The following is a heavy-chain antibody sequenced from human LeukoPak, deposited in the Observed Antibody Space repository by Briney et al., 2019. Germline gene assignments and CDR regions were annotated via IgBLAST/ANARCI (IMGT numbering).Heavy chain of an antibody. CDR3: ATYSSSWSDFDY. J-gene: IGHJ4*02. CDR1: GFRFSSYD. V-gene: IGHV3-21*01. Sequence: GGSLRLSCVGSGFRFSSYDMNWVRQAPGKGLEWVSSISSSSSYIYYADSVKGRFTISRDNAKNSLYLQMNSLRAEDTAVYYCATYSSSWSDFDYWGQGTLVTVSS. CDR2: ISSSSSYI. D-gene: IGHD6-13*01.